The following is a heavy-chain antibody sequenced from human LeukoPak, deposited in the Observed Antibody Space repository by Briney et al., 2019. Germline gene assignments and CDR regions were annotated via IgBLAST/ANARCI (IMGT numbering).Heavy chain of an antibody. D-gene: IGHD6-13*01. J-gene: IGHJ4*02. Sequence: GGSLRLSCAASGFAFSRSGMHWVRQAPGKGLEWVAVVWYDGSNKHYADSVKGRFTISRDNSNNTLYLQMNSLRAGDTAVYYCARDPKYSNSWFFDYWGQGTLVTVSS. CDR2: VWYDGSNK. V-gene: IGHV3-33*01. CDR3: ARDPKYSNSWFFDY. CDR1: GFAFSRSG.